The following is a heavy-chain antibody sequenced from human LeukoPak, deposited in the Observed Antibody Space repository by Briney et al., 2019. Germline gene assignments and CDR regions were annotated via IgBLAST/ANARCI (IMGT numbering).Heavy chain of an antibody. CDR3: ARDATSYDYINY. D-gene: IGHD5-12*01. CDR2: INPNSGGT. Sequence: GASVKVSCKASGYTFTGYDIHWVRQAPGQGLEWMGWINPNSGGTNYAQKFQGRVTMTRDTSISTAYMELDRLKSDDTAVYYCARDATSYDYINYWGQGTLVTVSS. CDR1: GYTFTGYD. J-gene: IGHJ4*02. V-gene: IGHV1-2*02.